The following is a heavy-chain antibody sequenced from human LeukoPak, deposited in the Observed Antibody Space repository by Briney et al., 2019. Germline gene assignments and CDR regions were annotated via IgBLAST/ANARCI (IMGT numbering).Heavy chain of an antibody. V-gene: IGHV4-4*02. CDR1: GGSISSSNW. CDR3: ARTYYGSGSLYYYYYYMDV. D-gene: IGHD3-10*01. CDR2: IYHSGST. J-gene: IGHJ6*03. Sequence: PSGTLSLTCAVSGGSISSSNWWSWVRQPPGKGLEWIGEIYHSGSTNYNPSLKSRVTISVDKSKNQFSLKLSSVTAADTAVYYCARTYYGSGSLYYYYYYMDVWGKGTTVTVSS.